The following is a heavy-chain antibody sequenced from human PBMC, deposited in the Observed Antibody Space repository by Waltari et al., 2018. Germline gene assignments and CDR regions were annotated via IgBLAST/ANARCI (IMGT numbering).Heavy chain of an antibody. V-gene: IGHV3-53*01. CDR2: IYSGGST. CDR3: ARAGGVVEMATIAFDY. D-gene: IGHD3-16*01. CDR1: GFTVSSNS. J-gene: IGHJ4*02. Sequence: EVQLVESGGGLIQPGGSLRLSCAASGFTVSSNSMRWVRQAPGKGLECVSVIYSGGSTYYADSVKGRFTISRDNSKNTLYLQMNSLRAEDTAVYYCARAGGVVEMATIAFDYWGQGTLVTVSS.